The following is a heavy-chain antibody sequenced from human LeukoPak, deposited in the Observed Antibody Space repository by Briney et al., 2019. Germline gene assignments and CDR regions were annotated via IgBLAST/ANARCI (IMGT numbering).Heavy chain of an antibody. D-gene: IGHD6-13*01. CDR3: ARPFGSSWYTFDY. J-gene: IGHJ4*02. CDR2: INYSGST. CDR1: GGSISSSRYY. V-gene: IGHV4-39*01. Sequence: PSETLSLTCTVSGGSISSSRYYWGWIRQPPGKGLEWIGNINYSGSTYYSPSLKGRVTISVDTSKNQFSLKLSSVTAADTAVYYCARPFGSSWYTFDYWGQGTLVTVSS.